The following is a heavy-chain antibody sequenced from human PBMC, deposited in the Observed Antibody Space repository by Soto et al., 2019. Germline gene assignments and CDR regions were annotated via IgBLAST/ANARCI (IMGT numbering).Heavy chain of an antibody. CDR3: ERDLMPRGRDSNCFDP. V-gene: IGHV3-74*03. CDR1: GFIFSSYW. Sequence: GGSLRLSCAASGFIFSSYWMHWVRQVPGKGPVWVARINSDGRNTKYTDSVKGRFTISRDNAKNTLYLQMNSLRAEDTAVYYCERDLMPRGRDSNCFDPWGQGTVVTVSS. J-gene: IGHJ5*02. CDR2: INSDGRNT. D-gene: IGHD3-10*01.